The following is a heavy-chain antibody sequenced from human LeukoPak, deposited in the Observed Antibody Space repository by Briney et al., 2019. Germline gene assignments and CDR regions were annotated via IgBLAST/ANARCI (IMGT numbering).Heavy chain of an antibody. D-gene: IGHD2-2*03. V-gene: IGHV3-30*02. CDR3: ARDGYGHAPRY. CDR2: IRNDGSNT. Sequence: PGGSLRLSCAASGFRFSNYGLHWVRQAPGKGLEWVTFIRNDGSNTNYADSVKGRFTISRDNSKNTLYVQMNSLRADDTAVYYCARDGYGHAPRYRGQGTLVTVSS. CDR1: GFRFSNYG. J-gene: IGHJ4*02.